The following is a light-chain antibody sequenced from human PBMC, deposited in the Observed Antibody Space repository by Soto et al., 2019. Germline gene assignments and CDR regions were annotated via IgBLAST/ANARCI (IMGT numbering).Light chain of an antibody. V-gene: IGLV1-51*01. CDR3: GSWDSSLSAYV. CDR1: SSNIGGNS. Sequence: VLTQPPSVPAAPRQKVTISCSGSSSNIGGNSVSWYQQLPGTAPKLLIYDDNKRPSGIPDRFSGSKSGTSATLGITGFQTGDEADYYCGSWDSSLSAYVFGTGTKVTVL. J-gene: IGLJ1*01. CDR2: DDN.